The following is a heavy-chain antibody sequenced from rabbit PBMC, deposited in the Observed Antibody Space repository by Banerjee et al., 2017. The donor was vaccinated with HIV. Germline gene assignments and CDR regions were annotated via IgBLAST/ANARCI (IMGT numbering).Heavy chain of an antibody. D-gene: IGHD7-1*01. CDR1: GFSFSSSQW. CDR3: ARSSRYVGYVTWGYATYFNL. V-gene: IGHV1S40*01. Sequence: QSLEESGGDLVKPGASLTLTCTASGFSFSSSQWICWVRQAPGKGLEWIACFDAGSDNFTYYASWAKGRLTISKTSSTTVTLQVTSLTAAGTATYFCARSSRYVGYVTWGYATYFNLWGPGTLVTVS. CDR2: FDAGSDNFT. J-gene: IGHJ4*01.